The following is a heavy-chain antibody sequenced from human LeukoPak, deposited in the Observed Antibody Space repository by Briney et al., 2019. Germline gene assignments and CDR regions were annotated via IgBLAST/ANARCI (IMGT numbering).Heavy chain of an antibody. CDR1: GGSISSGGYS. CDR2: IYHSGST. D-gene: IGHD3-22*01. Sequence: PSETLSLTCAVSGGSISSGGYSWSWIRQPPGQGLEWIGYIYHSGSTYYNPSLKSRVTISVDRSKNQFSLKLSSVTAADTAVYYCARQNADYYDSSGYYYSDAFDIWGQGTMVTVSS. CDR3: ARQNADYYDSSGYYYSDAFDI. J-gene: IGHJ3*02. V-gene: IGHV4-30-2*01.